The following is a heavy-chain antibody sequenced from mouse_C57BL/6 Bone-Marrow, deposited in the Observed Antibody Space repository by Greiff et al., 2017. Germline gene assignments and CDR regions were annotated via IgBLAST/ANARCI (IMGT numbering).Heavy chain of an antibody. CDR3: ARGSTMVTARGFAY. J-gene: IGHJ3*01. CDR2: IDPSDSYT. D-gene: IGHD2-2*01. V-gene: IGHV1-59*01. CDR1: GYTFTSYW. Sequence: QVQLQQPGAELVRPGTSVKLSCKASGYTFTSYWMHWVKQRPGQGLEWIGVIDPSDSYTNYNQKFKGKATLTVDTSSSTAYMQLSSLTSGDSAVYYCARGSTMVTARGFAYWGQGTLVTVSA.